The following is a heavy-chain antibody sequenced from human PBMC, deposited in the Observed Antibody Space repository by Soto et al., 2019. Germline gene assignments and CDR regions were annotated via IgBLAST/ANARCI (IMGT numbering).Heavy chain of an antibody. Sequence: RSLTCTVSGGSISSGDYYWSWIRQPPGKGLEWIGYIYYSGSTYYNPSLKSRVTISVDTSKNQFSLKLSSVTAADTAVYYCARAEWFGEPCYFDYWGQGTLVTVSS. CDR3: ARAEWFGEPCYFDY. CDR2: IYYSGST. CDR1: GGSISSGDYY. D-gene: IGHD3-10*01. J-gene: IGHJ4*02. V-gene: IGHV4-30-4*01.